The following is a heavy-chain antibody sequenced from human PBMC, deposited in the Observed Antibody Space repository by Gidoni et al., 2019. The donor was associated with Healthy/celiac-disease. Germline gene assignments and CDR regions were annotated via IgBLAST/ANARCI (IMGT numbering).Heavy chain of an antibody. J-gene: IGHJ3*02. V-gene: IGHV3-23*01. CDR2: ISGSGGST. Sequence: EVQLLESGGGLVQPGGSLRLSCAASGFTFSSYAMSWVRQAPGKGLEWVSAISGSGGSTYYADSVKGRFTISRDNSKNTLYLQMNSLRAEDTAVYYCAKDDSSGLNPKDAFDIWGQGTMVTVSS. D-gene: IGHD3-22*01. CDR1: GFTFSSYA. CDR3: AKDDSSGLNPKDAFDI.